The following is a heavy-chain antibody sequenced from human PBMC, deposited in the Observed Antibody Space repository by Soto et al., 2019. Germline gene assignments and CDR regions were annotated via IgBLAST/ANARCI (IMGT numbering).Heavy chain of an antibody. Sequence: GGSLRLSCAASGFTFSSYGMHWVRQAPGKGLEWVAVISYDGSNKYYADSVKGRFTISRDNSKNTLYLQMNSLRAEDTAVYYCARDPSIVLVPAATYYYYYYGMDVWGQGTTVTV. CDR1: GFTFSSYG. D-gene: IGHD2-2*01. J-gene: IGHJ6*02. V-gene: IGHV3-30*03. CDR2: ISYDGSNK. CDR3: ARDPSIVLVPAATYYYYYYGMDV.